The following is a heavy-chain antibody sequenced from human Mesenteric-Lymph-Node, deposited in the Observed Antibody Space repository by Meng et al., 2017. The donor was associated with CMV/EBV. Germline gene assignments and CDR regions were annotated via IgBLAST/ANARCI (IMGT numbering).Heavy chain of an antibody. Sequence: GGSLRLSCAASGFSFSDYYMSWIRQAPGKGLEWLSYISTSGSTSGSTIYYADSVKGRFAISRDNAKNSLFLQMNSLRAEDTAVYYCVRSTPARTDYWDWGQGTQVTVSS. CDR3: VRSTPARTDYWD. CDR2: ISTSGSTSGSTI. D-gene: IGHD4-11*01. J-gene: IGHJ1*01. V-gene: IGHV3-11*04. CDR1: GFSFSDYY.